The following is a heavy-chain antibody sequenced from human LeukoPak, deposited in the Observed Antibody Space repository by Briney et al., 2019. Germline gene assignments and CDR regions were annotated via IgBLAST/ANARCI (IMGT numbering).Heavy chain of an antibody. D-gene: IGHD6-13*01. V-gene: IGHV4-39*07. CDR3: ARDISIAAAGTWGFFDY. Sequence: ASETLSLTCTVSGGSISSSSYYWGWIRQPPGKGLEWIGSIYYSGSTYYNPSLKSRVTISVDTSKNQFSLKLSSVTAADTAVYYCARDISIAAAGTWGFFDYWGQGTLVTVSS. J-gene: IGHJ4*02. CDR1: GGSISSSSYY. CDR2: IYYSGST.